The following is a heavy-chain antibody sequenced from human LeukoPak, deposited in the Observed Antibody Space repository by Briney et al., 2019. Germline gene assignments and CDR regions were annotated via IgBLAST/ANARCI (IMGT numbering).Heavy chain of an antibody. CDR3: ARGLRRGSYLVY. Sequence: ASVKVSCKASGYTFTSYDINWVRQATGQGLEWMGWMNPNSGKTGYAQKFQGRATMTRNTSISTAYMELSSLRSEDTAVYYCARGLRRGSYLVYWGQGTLVTVSS. CDR1: GYTFTSYD. CDR2: MNPNSGKT. J-gene: IGHJ4*02. D-gene: IGHD1-26*01. V-gene: IGHV1-8*02.